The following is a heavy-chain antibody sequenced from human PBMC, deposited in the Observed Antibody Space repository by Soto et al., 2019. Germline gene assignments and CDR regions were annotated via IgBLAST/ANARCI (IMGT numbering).Heavy chain of an antibody. Sequence: QVQLVQSGAEVKKPGSSVKVSCKASGGTFSSYAISWVRQAPGHGLEWMGGIIPILGTAKYAQKFQGRVTITADESTSTAYMELSSLRSEDTAVYYCARDRQRYCSGGSCRTYYYYYGMDVWGQGTTVTVSS. V-gene: IGHV1-69*12. CDR2: IIPILGTA. J-gene: IGHJ6*02. D-gene: IGHD2-15*01. CDR1: GGTFSSYA. CDR3: ARDRQRYCSGGSCRTYYYYYGMDV.